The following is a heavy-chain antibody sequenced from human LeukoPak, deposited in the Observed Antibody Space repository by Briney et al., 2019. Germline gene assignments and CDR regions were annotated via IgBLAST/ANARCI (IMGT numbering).Heavy chain of an antibody. J-gene: IGHJ5*02. D-gene: IGHD3-10*01. CDR1: GGSISSGDYY. V-gene: IGHV4-61*08. CDR3: ARHGAYYYGSGSGFDP. CDR2: IYYSGST. Sequence: KTSETLSLTCTVSGGSISSGDYYWSWIRQPPGKGLEWIGYIYYSGSTNYNPSLKSRVTISVDTSKNQFSLKLSSVTAADTAVYYCARHGAYYYGSGSGFDPWGQGTLVTVSS.